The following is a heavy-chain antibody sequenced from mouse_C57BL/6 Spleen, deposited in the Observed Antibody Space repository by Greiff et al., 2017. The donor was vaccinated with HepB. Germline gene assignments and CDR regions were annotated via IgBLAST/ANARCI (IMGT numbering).Heavy chain of an antibody. Sequence: QVQLKQPGAELVMPGASVKLSCKASGYTFTSYWMHWVKQRPGQGLEWIGEIDPSDSYTNYNQKFKGKSTLTVDKSSSTAYMQLSSLTSEDSAVYYCARKSITTVDYAMDYWGQGTSVTVSS. J-gene: IGHJ4*01. D-gene: IGHD1-1*01. CDR1: GYTFTSYW. CDR2: IDPSDSYT. CDR3: ARKSITTVDYAMDY. V-gene: IGHV1-69*01.